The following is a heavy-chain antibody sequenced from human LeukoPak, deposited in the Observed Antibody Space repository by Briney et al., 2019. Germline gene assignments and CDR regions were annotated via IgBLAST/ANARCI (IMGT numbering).Heavy chain of an antibody. CDR2: ISAHNGNT. CDR3: ARAASGAGRYRAFDI. D-gene: IGHD3-10*01. Sequence: GASVKVSCKASGYTFTSYGISWVRQAPGQGLEWMGWISAHNGNTKYAQKFQGRVTMTTDTSTSTAYMELRSLRSDDTAVYYCARAASGAGRYRAFDIWGQGTMVTVSS. CDR1: GYTFTSYG. J-gene: IGHJ3*02. V-gene: IGHV1-18*01.